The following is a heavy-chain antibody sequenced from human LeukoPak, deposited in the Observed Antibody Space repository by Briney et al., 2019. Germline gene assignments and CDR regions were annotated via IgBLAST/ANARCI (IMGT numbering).Heavy chain of an antibody. Sequence: PGGSLRLSCAASGFTFSSYSMNWVRQAPGKGLEWVSYISSSSSTIYYADSVKGRFTISRDNAKNSLYLQMNSLRDEDTAVYYCARESGSSGWFPSFDYWGQGTLVTVSS. CDR2: ISSSSSTI. V-gene: IGHV3-48*02. D-gene: IGHD6-19*01. J-gene: IGHJ4*02. CDR1: GFTFSSYS. CDR3: ARESGSSGWFPSFDY.